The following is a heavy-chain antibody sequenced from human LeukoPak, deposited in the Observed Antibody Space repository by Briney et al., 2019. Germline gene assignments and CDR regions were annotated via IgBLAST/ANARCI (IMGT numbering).Heavy chain of an antibody. V-gene: IGHV3-30-3*01. CDR1: GFTFSSYA. J-gene: IGHJ4*02. D-gene: IGHD3-16*02. Sequence: PGGSLRLSCAASGFTFSSYAMHWVRQAPGKGLEWVAVISYDGSNKYYADSVKGRFTISRDNSKSTLYLQMNSLRAEDTAVYYCARGPITFGGVIDYYFDYWGQGTLVTVPS. CDR2: ISYDGSNK. CDR3: ARGPITFGGVIDYYFDY.